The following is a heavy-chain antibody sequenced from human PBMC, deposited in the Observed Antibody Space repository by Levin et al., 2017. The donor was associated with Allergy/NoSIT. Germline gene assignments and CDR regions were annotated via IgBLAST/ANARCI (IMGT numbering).Heavy chain of an antibody. CDR2: ISGGGNRT. D-gene: IGHD5-18*01. CDR3: AKNWGYNYGQNFDY. J-gene: IGHJ4*02. CDR1: GFSFSSYG. Sequence: GESLKISCAASGFSFSSYGMTWVRQAPGKGLQWVAFISGGGNRTHYADSVRGRFTISRDNSKNTLYLQMNSLRAEDTAVYSCAKNWGYNYGQNFDYWGQGTLVTVSS. V-gene: IGHV3-23*01.